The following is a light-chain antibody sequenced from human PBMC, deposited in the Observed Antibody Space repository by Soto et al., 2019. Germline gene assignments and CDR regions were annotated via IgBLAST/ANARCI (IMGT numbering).Light chain of an antibody. Sequence: QSVLTQAPSVSGAPGQSVTISCTGSSSNIGAGYDVHWYQQLPGTAPKLLIYGNSNRPSGVPDRFSGSKSGTSASLAITGLQAEDEADYYCQSYDSSLSGWVFGGGTQLTVL. CDR3: QSYDSSLSGWV. CDR2: GNS. CDR1: SSNIGAGYD. J-gene: IGLJ3*02. V-gene: IGLV1-40*01.